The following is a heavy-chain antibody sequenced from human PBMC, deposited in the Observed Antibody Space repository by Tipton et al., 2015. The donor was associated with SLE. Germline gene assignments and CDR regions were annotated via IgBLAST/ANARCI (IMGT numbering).Heavy chain of an antibody. J-gene: IGHJ4*02. CDR2: IFYTGST. D-gene: IGHD6-13*01. Sequence: TLSLTCTVSDGSIRSTNYYWGWIRQPPGKGLEWIGSIFYTGSTYYNPSLKSRVSFSIDTSKHQFSLKLNSVTAADTAVYYCARRHYSRPFDSWRQGPLVTVSS. CDR3: ARRHYSRPFDS. V-gene: IGHV4-39*07. CDR1: DGSIRSTNYY.